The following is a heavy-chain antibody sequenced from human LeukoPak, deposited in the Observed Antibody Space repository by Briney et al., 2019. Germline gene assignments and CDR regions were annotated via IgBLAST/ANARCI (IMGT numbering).Heavy chain of an antibody. Sequence: SETLSLTCAVYGGSFSGYYWSWIRQPPGKGLEWIGEINHRGSTNYNPSLKSRVTISVDRSKNQFSLKLRSVTAADTAVYYCARHGSSSSWISLAFDIWGQGTRVTVSS. V-gene: IGHV4-34*01. J-gene: IGHJ3*02. D-gene: IGHD6-13*01. CDR3: ARHGSSSSWISLAFDI. CDR1: GGSFSGYY. CDR2: INHRGST.